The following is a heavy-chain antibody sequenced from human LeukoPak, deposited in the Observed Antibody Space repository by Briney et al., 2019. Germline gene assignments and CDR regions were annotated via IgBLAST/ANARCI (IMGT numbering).Heavy chain of an antibody. V-gene: IGHV4-34*01. Sequence: PSETLSLTCAVYGGSFSGYYWSWIRQPPGKGLEWIGEINHSGSTYYNPSLKSRVTISGDRSKNQFSLKLSSVTAADTAVYYCARLGYCSGGTCYNWFDPWGRGTLVTVSS. D-gene: IGHD2-15*01. CDR1: GGSFSGYY. CDR2: INHSGST. J-gene: IGHJ5*02. CDR3: ARLGYCSGGTCYNWFDP.